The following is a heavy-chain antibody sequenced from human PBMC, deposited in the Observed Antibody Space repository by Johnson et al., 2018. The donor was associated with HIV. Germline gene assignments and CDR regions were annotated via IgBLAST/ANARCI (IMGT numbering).Heavy chain of an antibody. D-gene: IGHD6-13*01. CDR3: AKVAVATAAGGVALDI. CDR1: GFTFSNYG. Sequence: VQLVESGGGVVQPGRSLRLSCAASGFTFSNYGMHWVRQAPGKGLEWVAVTWFDGSNKSYSDSVKGRFTISRDNSKSTLYLQMNSLRAEDTAVYYCAKVAVATAAGGVALDIWGPGTMVIVSS. V-gene: IGHV3-33*06. CDR2: TWFDGSNK. J-gene: IGHJ3*02.